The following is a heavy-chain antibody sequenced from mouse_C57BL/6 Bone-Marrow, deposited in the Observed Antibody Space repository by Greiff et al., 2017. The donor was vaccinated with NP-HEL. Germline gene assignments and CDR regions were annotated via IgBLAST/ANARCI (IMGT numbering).Heavy chain of an antibody. J-gene: IGHJ4*01. D-gene: IGHD2-3*01. CDR2: IDPSDSGT. CDR1: GYTFTSYW. Sequence: QVQLQQPGAELVRPGSSVKLSCKASGYTFTSYWMHWVKQRPIQGLEWIGNIDPSDSGTHYNQKFKDKATLTVDKSSSTAYMQLSSLTSEDSAVYYCARGRGYFYAMDYWGQGTSVTVSS. V-gene: IGHV1-52*01. CDR3: ARGRGYFYAMDY.